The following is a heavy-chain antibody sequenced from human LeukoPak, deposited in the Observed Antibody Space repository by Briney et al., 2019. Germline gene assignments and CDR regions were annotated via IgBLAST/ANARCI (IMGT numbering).Heavy chain of an antibody. V-gene: IGHV4-59*01. CDR3: ARGEGSSLSIFDY. Sequence: SETLSLTCTVSGGSISTYYWNWIRQPPGKGLEWIGYIYYSGSTNYNPPLKSRVTISVDTSKNQFSLRLRSVTAADTAVYYCARGEGSSLSIFDYWGQGTLVTVSS. CDR1: GGSISTYY. J-gene: IGHJ4*02. CDR2: IYYSGST. D-gene: IGHD3-10*01.